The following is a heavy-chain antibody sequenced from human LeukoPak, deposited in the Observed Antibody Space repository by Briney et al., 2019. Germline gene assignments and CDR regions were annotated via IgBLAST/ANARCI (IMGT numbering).Heavy chain of an antibody. CDR3: ARWGGTYQTYFDY. CDR1: GYTFTGYY. CDR2: INPNRGGT. Sequence: GASVKVSCKASGYTFTGYYMHWVRQAPGQGLEWMGRINPNRGGTNYAQKFQGRVTMTRDTSISTAYMELSRLRSDDTAVYYCARWGGTYQTYFDYWGQGTLVTVSS. J-gene: IGHJ4*02. D-gene: IGHD2-2*01. V-gene: IGHV1-2*06.